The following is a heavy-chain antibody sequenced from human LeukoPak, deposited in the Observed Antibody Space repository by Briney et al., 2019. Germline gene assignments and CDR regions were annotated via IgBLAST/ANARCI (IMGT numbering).Heavy chain of an antibody. CDR2: ISGSGGST. CDR3: AKGGGVVVPAAIWFDP. D-gene: IGHD2-2*01. Sequence: GGSLRLSCAASGFTFSSYAMSWVRQAPGKGLEWVSAISGSGGSTYYADSVKGRFTISRDNSKNTLYLQMNSLRAEDTAVYYCAKGGGVVVPAAIWFDPWGQGTLVTVSS. J-gene: IGHJ5*02. V-gene: IGHV3-23*01. CDR1: GFTFSSYA.